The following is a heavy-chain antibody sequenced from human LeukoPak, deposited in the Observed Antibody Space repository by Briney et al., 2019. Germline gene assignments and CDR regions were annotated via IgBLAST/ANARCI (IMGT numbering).Heavy chain of an antibody. CDR3: ARVYSSGWHTIDY. Sequence: GGSLRLPCAASGFTFSSYGMHWVRQAPGKGLEWVAVISYDGSYKYYADSVKGRFTISRDNSQNTLYVQMNSLRVEDTALYHCARVYSSGWHTIDYWGQGTLVTVSS. J-gene: IGHJ4*02. D-gene: IGHD6-19*01. CDR1: GFTFSSYG. CDR2: ISYDGSYK. V-gene: IGHV3-30*03.